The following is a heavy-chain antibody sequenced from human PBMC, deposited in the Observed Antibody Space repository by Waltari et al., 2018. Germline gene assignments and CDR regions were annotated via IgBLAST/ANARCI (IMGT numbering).Heavy chain of an antibody. CDR1: GYTFTSYA. V-gene: IGHV1-3*01. Sequence: QVQLVQSGAEVKKPGASVKVSCKASGYTFTSYAMHWVRQAPGPRLEWMGWINAGNGNTKYSQKFQGRVTITRDTSASTAYMELSSLRSEDTAVYYCARDGEDYYDSSGYRWFDPWGQGTLVTVSS. J-gene: IGHJ5*02. CDR3: ARDGEDYYDSSGYRWFDP. CDR2: INAGNGNT. D-gene: IGHD3-22*01.